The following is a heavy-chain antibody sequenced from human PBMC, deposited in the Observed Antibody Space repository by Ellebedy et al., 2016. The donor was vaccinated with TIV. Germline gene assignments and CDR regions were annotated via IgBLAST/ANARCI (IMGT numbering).Heavy chain of an antibody. CDR2: IRSTGSDK. J-gene: IGHJ4*02. V-gene: IGHV3-21*06. CDR1: GFTFSNYN. D-gene: IGHD2-15*01. Sequence: GESLKISCVASGFTFSNYNMNWVRQSPGKGLEWVSSIRSTGSDKYYAKSVKGRFTISRDNAQNTLFLQMNSLRVEDTAVYYCARGWSTPDSWGQGTLVIVSS. CDR3: ARGWSTPDS.